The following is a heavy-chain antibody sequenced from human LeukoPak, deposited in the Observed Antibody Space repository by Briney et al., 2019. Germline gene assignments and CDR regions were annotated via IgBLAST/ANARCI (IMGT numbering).Heavy chain of an antibody. J-gene: IGHJ6*03. V-gene: IGHV3-7*01. Sequence: GGSLRLSCEASQFSFSTYWMTWVRQAPRKGLEWVANIKQDGSEKSYVDSVKGRFTISRDNAKNSLSLEMNSLRAEDTAVYYCAKDGSMPWGYYMDVWGKGTTVTISS. CDR3: AKDGSMPWGYYMDV. CDR2: IKQDGSEK. CDR1: QFSFSTYW. D-gene: IGHD2/OR15-2a*01.